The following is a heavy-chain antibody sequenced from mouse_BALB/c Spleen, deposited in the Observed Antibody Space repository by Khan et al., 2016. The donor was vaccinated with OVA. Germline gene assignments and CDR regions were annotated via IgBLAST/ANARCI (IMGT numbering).Heavy chain of an antibody. J-gene: IGHJ4*01. D-gene: IGHD1-1*01. CDR2: ISYSGST. Sequence: EVKLEESGPGLVKPSQSLSLTCTVTGYSITSGYAWNWIRQFPGNKLEWMGYISYSGSTSYNPSLSSRISITRDTSKNQFFLQLNSVTTEDTATYYCARKNYYGYAMDYWGQGTSVTVSS. CDR3: ARKNYYGYAMDY. CDR1: GYSITSGYA. V-gene: IGHV3-2*02.